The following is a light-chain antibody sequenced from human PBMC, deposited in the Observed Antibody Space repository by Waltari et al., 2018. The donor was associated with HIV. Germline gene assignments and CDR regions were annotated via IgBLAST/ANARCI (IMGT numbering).Light chain of an antibody. J-gene: IGLJ2*01. CDR2: DVS. V-gene: IGLV2-11*01. CDR3: CSYAGSYTLV. Sequence: QLALTQPSSVSGCSGQAGAITSTGTCSDVGGSKYVSWYQQHPGKAPKLMIYDVSKRPSGVPDRFSGSKSGNTASLTISVLQSEDEAYYYCCSYAGSYTLVFGGGTKLTVL. CDR1: CSDVGGSKY.